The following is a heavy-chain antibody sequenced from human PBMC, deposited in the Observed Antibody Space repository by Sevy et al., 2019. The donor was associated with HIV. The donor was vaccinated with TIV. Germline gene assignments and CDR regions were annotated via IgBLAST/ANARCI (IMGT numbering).Heavy chain of an antibody. J-gene: IGHJ6*02. D-gene: IGHD3-16*01. V-gene: IGHV3-53*01. Sequence: GGSLRLSCAASGFIVSSNYMTWVRQAPGKGLEWVSVIYSDGNRHYADSLKGRFIISRDNSKNTVYLQMNRLRVEDTAVYYCARGMIQEDSRYGMDVWGQGTTVSASS. CDR3: ARGMIQEDSRYGMDV. CDR2: IYSDGNR. CDR1: GFIVSSNY.